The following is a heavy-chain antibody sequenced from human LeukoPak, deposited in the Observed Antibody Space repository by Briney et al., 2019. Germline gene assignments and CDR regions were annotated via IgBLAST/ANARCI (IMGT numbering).Heavy chain of an antibody. V-gene: IGHV3-74*01. CDR2: INAHGSST. Sequence: GGSLRLSCAASGFTFSTYWMHWVRQAPGKGLMWVSRINAHGSSTTYADSVKGRFTISRDNAKNTLYLQMNSLRAEDTAVYYCARVLRYCSGGSCYSVRYYGMDVWGQGTTVTVSS. D-gene: IGHD2-15*01. CDR3: ARVLRYCSGGSCYSVRYYGMDV. CDR1: GFTFSTYW. J-gene: IGHJ6*02.